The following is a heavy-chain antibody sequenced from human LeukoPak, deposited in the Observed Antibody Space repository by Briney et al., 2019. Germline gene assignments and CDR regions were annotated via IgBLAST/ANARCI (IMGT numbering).Heavy chain of an antibody. V-gene: IGHV3-11*04. Sequence: PGGSLRLSRAASGFTFSDYYMSWIRQAPGKGLEWVSYISSSGNTIYYADSVKGRFTISRDNAKNSLYLQMNSLRAEDTAVYYCARRQSGSGKSFDYWGQGTLVTVSS. CDR1: GFTFSDYY. CDR3: ARRQSGSGKSFDY. J-gene: IGHJ4*02. D-gene: IGHD3-10*01. CDR2: ISSSGNTI.